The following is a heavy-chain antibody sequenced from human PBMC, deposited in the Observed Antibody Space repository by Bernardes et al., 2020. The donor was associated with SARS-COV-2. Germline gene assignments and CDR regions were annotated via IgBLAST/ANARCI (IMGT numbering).Heavy chain of an antibody. CDR1: GFTFSSYE. D-gene: IGHD6-13*01. J-gene: IGHJ4*02. CDR3: ARDAPRGSSSWYSDY. CDR2: ISSSGSTI. V-gene: IGHV3-48*03. Sequence: GSLRLSCAASGFTFSSYEMNWIRQAPGKGLEWVSYISSSGSTIYYADSVKGRFTISRDNAKNSLYLQMNSLRAEDTAVYYCARDAPRGSSSWYSDYWGQGTLVTVSS.